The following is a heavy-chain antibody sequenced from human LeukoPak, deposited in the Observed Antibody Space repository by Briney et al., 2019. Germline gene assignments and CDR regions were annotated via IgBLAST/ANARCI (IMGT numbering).Heavy chain of an antibody. J-gene: IGHJ4*02. V-gene: IGHV4-59*12. D-gene: IGHD3-22*01. CDR3: ASRYYYDSSGLDY. Sequence: SETLSLTCTVSGGSISSYYWSWIRQPPGKGLGWIGYIYYSGSTNYNPSLKSRVTISVDTSKNQFSLKLSSVTAADTAVYYCASRYYYDSSGLDYWGQGTLVTVSS. CDR2: IYYSGST. CDR1: GGSISSYY.